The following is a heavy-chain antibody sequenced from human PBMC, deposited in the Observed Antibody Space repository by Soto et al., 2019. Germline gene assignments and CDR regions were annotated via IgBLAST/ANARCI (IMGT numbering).Heavy chain of an antibody. CDR1: GASVRTNY. J-gene: IGHJ5*02. V-gene: IGHV4-4*07. CDR2: VYATGRS. D-gene: IGHD1-26*01. Sequence: QVQLEESGPGLVKSSETLFLICRVSGASVRTNYWSWIRQPAGKGLEWIGRVYATGRSNYNPSFMNRATMSVDTSQNQFSVSLTSLTAADTATYYCARDPLPTETSAPWGRGILVTVSS. CDR3: ARDPLPTETSAP.